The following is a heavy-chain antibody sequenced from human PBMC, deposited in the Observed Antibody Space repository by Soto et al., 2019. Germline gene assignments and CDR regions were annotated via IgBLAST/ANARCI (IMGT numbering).Heavy chain of an antibody. V-gene: IGHV4-39*01. CDR3: VRNVLGSATTSFDY. J-gene: IGHJ4*02. CDR2: IFYRGSI. Sequence: QLQLQESGPGLVKPSDTLSLTCTVSGASISSSSNFWGYIRQAPGKGLEWIGSIFYRGSIYYSPALKSRVALSIDVSKSQVSLRLRSVTAADTAVYYCVRNVLGSATTSFDYWGQGTLVSVSS. CDR1: GASISSSSNF. D-gene: IGHD1-1*01.